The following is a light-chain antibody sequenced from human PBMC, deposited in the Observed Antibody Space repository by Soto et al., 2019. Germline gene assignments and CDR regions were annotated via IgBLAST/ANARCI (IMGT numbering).Light chain of an antibody. CDR2: AAS. CDR3: QQYGSSPDT. V-gene: IGKV1-39*01. CDR1: QSISSY. Sequence: DIQLTQSPSSLSASVGDRVTITCWASQSISSYLNWYQQKPGKAPKLLIYAASSLQSGVPSRFSGSGSGTDFTLTISRLEPEDFAVYYCQQYGSSPDTFGQGAKVDIK. J-gene: IGKJ1*01.